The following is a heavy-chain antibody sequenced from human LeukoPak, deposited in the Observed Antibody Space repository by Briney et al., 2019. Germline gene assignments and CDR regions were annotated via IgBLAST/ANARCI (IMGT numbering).Heavy chain of an antibody. J-gene: IGHJ6*03. D-gene: IGHD4-23*01. CDR1: GFTFSSYG. V-gene: IGHV3-30*02. CDR3: AKDRAYGGNHLSYMDV. Sequence: GGSLRLSCAASGFTFSSYGMHWVRQAPGKGLEWVAFIRYDGSNKYYADSVKGRFTISRDNSKNMLYLQMNSLRAEDTAVYYCAKDRAYGGNHLSYMDVWGKGTTVTVSS. CDR2: IRYDGSNK.